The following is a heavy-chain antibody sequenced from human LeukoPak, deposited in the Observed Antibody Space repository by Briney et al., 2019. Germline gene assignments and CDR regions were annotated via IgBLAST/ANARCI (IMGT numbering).Heavy chain of an antibody. D-gene: IGHD6-13*01. CDR3: ARGHKTTPWAAAGRLFYYYGMDV. CDR1: GGSITGGRKY. V-gene: IGHV4-39*01. Sequence: SETLSLTCTVSGGSITGGRKYWGWVRQPPGKVLEWIGSIYYSGITYYTPSLRSRVTISVDTSKSQFFLKLTSVTAADSAVYYCARGHKTTPWAAAGRLFYYYGMDVWGQGTTVTVSS. J-gene: IGHJ6*02. CDR2: IYYSGIT.